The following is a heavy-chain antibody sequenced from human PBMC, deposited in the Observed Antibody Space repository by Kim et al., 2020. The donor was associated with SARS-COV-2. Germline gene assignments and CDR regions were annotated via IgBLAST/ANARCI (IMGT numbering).Heavy chain of an antibody. V-gene: IGHV3-7*03. CDR3: VRSRGGY. J-gene: IGHJ4*02. CDR2: IKQDASEK. Sequence: GGSLRLSCAASGFTFTTYWMTWVRQAPGKGLEWVANIKQDASEKYYVDSVKGRFTISRDNAKNSVYLQMNSLRAEDTTVYYCVRSRGGYWGQGTLVTVSS. CDR1: GFTFTTYW. D-gene: IGHD3-10*01.